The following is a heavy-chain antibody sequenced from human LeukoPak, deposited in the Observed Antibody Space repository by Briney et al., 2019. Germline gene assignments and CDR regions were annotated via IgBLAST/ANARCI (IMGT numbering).Heavy chain of an antibody. CDR1: GGTFSSYA. J-gene: IGHJ6*03. CDR3: ASLTGTPTRDYHYYYMDV. Sequence: ASVKVSCKASGGTFSSYAISWVRQAPGQGLEWMGGIIPIFGTANYAQKFQGRVTITTDESTSTAYMELSSLRSEDTAVYYCASLTGTPTRDYHYYYMDVWGKGTTVTVSS. CDR2: IIPIFGTA. D-gene: IGHD1-20*01. V-gene: IGHV1-69*05.